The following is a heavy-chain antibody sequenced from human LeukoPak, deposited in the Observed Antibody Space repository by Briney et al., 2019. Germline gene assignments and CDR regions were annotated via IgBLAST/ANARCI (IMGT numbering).Heavy chain of an antibody. D-gene: IGHD6-13*01. Sequence: PGGSLRLSCAASGFTFSSYSMNWVRQAPGKGLEWVSSISSSSSYIYYADSVKGRFTISRDNAKNSLYLQMNSLRAEDTAVYYCTRGRYGSSWYPGFDYWGQGTLVTVSS. CDR2: ISSSSSYI. V-gene: IGHV3-21*01. J-gene: IGHJ4*02. CDR3: TRGRYGSSWYPGFDY. CDR1: GFTFSSYS.